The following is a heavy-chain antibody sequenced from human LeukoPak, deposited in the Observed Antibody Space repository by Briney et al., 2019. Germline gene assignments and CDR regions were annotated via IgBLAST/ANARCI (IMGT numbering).Heavy chain of an antibody. CDR2: INHSGST. J-gene: IGHJ4*02. V-gene: IGHV4-34*01. CDR3: ARGHTTGTTPDY. CDR1: GGSFSGYY. Sequence: SETLSLTCAVYGGSFSGYYWSWIRQPPGKGLEWIGEINHSGSTNYNPSLKSRVTISVDTSKNQFSLKLSSVTAADTAVYYCARGHTTGTTPDYWGQGTLVTVSS. D-gene: IGHD1-1*01.